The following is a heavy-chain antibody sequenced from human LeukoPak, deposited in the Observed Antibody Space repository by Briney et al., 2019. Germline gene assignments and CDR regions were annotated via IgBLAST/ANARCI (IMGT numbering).Heavy chain of an antibody. CDR2: IRGTGDSP. V-gene: IGHV1-46*01. CDR3: ARAPAGTLDF. J-gene: IGHJ4*02. CDR1: GFTFTNYH. Sequence: ASVKVSCKASGFTFTNYHMHWVRQAPRQGLEWVGLIRGTGDSPDYAQKFQGRVTVTCDTSTNTLYLELRSLKLEDTAVYYCARAPAGTLDFWGQGTLVTVSS. D-gene: IGHD6-13*01.